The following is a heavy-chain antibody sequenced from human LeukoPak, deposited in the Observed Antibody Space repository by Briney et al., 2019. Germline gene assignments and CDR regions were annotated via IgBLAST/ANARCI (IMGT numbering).Heavy chain of an antibody. CDR2: ISWNSGFI. V-gene: IGHV3-9*01. CDR1: GFTFDDYA. J-gene: IGHJ6*04. Sequence: PGGSLRLSCAASGFTFDDYAMHWVRQAPGKGLEWVSGISWNSGFIDYADSVKGRFTISRDNAKNSLYLQMNSLRAEDTAVYYCAELGITMIGGVWGKGTTVTISS. D-gene: IGHD3-10*02. CDR3: AELGITMIGGV.